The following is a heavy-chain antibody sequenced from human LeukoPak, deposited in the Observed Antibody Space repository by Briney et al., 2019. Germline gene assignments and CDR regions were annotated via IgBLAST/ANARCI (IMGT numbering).Heavy chain of an antibody. CDR1: GSTFSSYA. CDR2: INPSGRI. J-gene: IGHJ6*03. CDR3: ARGRQEVSMIVVVMTAVSYYLDV. D-gene: IGHD3-22*01. V-gene: IGHV4-34*01. Sequence: GSLRLSCAASGSTFSSYAMSWIRQAPGKGLEWIGEINPSGRISYNPSLKSRLTISVDASKNQFSLNLRSLTAADTAVYYCARGRQEVSMIVVVMTAVSYYLDVWGKGTTVTVS.